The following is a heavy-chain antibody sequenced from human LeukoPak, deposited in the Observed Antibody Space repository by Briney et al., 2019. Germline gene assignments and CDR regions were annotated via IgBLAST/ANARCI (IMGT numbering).Heavy chain of an antibody. V-gene: IGHV3-23*01. D-gene: IGHD5-18*01. Sequence: GGSLRLSCAASGFTFSNYAMSWVRQAPGKGLEWVSVISGSGGSTYYADSVKGRFTISRDNAKNSLYLQMNSLRAEDTAVYYCARGDSYGKRPFMDAFDIWGRGTMVTVSS. J-gene: IGHJ3*02. CDR1: GFTFSNYA. CDR3: ARGDSYGKRPFMDAFDI. CDR2: ISGSGGST.